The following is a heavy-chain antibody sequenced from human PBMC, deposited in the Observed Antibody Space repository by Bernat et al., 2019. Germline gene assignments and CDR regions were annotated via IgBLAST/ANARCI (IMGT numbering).Heavy chain of an antibody. Sequence: EVQLVESGGGVVRPGGSLRLSCAASGFTFDDYGMSWVRQAPGKGLEWVSGINWNGGSTGYADSVKGRFTISRDNAKNSLYLQMNSLRAEDTALYYCERAEPGIAAAGSYYFDYWGQGTLVTVSS. CDR3: ERAEPGIAAAGSYYFDY. CDR2: INWNGGST. J-gene: IGHJ4*02. CDR1: GFTFDDYG. V-gene: IGHV3-20*04. D-gene: IGHD6-13*01.